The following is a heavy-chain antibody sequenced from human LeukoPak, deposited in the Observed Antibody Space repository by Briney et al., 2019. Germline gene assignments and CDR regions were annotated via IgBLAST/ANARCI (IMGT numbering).Heavy chain of an antibody. Sequence: GGSLRLSCAASGFTFSGSATHWVRQASGKGLEWVGRIRSKANSYATAYAASVKGRFTISRDDSKNTAYLQMNSLKTEDTAVYYCSQHDYGDYVFDYWGQGTLVTVSP. CDR3: SQHDYGDYVFDY. CDR1: GFTFSGSA. CDR2: IRSKANSYAT. J-gene: IGHJ4*02. V-gene: IGHV3-73*01. D-gene: IGHD4-17*01.